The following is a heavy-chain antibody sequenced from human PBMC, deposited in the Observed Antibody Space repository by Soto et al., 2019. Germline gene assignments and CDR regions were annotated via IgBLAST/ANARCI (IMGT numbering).Heavy chain of an antibody. J-gene: IGHJ4*02. D-gene: IGHD6-19*01. CDR2: ISAYNGNI. V-gene: IGHV1-18*01. Sequence: QVQLVQSGAEVKKPGASVKVSCKASGYTFTSYGISWVRQAPGQGLEWMGWISAYNGNIKYAQKLPGRVTMTTHTSTTTAYMALRSLTSVDTAVYEGAGSLAVGLVDYWAQGTVVTVSS. CDR3: AGSLAVGLVDY. CDR1: GYTFTSYG.